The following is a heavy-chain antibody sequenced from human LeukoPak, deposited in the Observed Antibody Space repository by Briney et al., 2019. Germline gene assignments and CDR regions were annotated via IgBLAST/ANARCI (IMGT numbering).Heavy chain of an antibody. J-gene: IGHJ6*04. CDR1: GLTLRSYV. CDR2: ISGSGDST. Sequence: QSGGSLRLSCVASGLTLRSYVMNWVHQTPGKGLEWVSSISGSGDSTFYADSVKGRFSISRDNSKNTLYLQVNGLRTEDTAVYYCAELGITMIGGVWGKGTTVTISS. CDR3: AELGITMIGGV. V-gene: IGHV3-23*01. D-gene: IGHD3-10*02.